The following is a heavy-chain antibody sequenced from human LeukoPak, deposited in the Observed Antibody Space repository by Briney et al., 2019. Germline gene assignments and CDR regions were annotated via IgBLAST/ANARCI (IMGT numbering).Heavy chain of an antibody. V-gene: IGHV4-59*01. CDR3: ARVVSYYYGSGSYTYYFDY. J-gene: IGHJ4*02. CDR2: IYYSGST. Sequence: SETLSLTCTVSGGSISSYYWSWIRQPPGKGLEWIGYIYYSGSTNYNPSLKSRVTISVDTSKNQFSLKLSSVTAADTAVYYCARVVSYYYGSGSYTYYFDYWGQGTLLTVSS. D-gene: IGHD3-10*01. CDR1: GGSISSYY.